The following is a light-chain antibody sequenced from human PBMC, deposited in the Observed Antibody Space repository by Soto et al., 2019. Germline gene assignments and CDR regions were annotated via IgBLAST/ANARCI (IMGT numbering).Light chain of an antibody. V-gene: IGLV1-47*01. CDR1: SSKIGGNY. CDR2: RDT. CDR3: SAWDDSLGGVV. Sequence: QSVLTQSPSASGTPGLRVTISCSGSSSKIGGNYVYWYQQLSGAAPRLLIYRDTQRPSGVPDRFSGSKSDTSASLAMSGLRSEDDADYYCSAWDDSLGGVVFGGGTKVTVL. J-gene: IGLJ2*01.